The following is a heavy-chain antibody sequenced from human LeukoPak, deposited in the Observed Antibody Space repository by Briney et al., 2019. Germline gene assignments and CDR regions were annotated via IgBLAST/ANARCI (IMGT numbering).Heavy chain of an antibody. Sequence: GGSLRLSCAASGFTFSSYSMNWVRQAPGKGLEWVSYISSSSSTIYYADSVKGRFTISRDNAKNSLYLQMNSLRAEDTAVYYCARGGFKVKVRGVIAADAFDIWGQGTMVTVSS. CDR1: GFTFSSYS. V-gene: IGHV3-48*04. CDR3: ARGGFKVKVRGVIAADAFDI. J-gene: IGHJ3*02. CDR2: ISSSSSTI. D-gene: IGHD3-10*01.